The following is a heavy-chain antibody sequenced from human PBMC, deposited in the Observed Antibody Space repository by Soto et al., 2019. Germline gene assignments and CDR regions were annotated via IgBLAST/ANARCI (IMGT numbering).Heavy chain of an antibody. CDR2: MNPNSGNT. D-gene: IGHD3-16*01. J-gene: IGHJ4*02. CDR1: GYTFTSYD. Sequence: QVQLVQSGAEVKKPGASVKVSCKASGYTFTSYDINWVRQATGQGLEWMGWMNPNSGNTGYAQKFQGRVTMTRNTSISTAYMGLSSLRSEDTAVYYCARGRRKESRGKRLTDDYWGQGTLVTVSS. CDR3: ARGRRKESRGKRLTDDY. V-gene: IGHV1-8*01.